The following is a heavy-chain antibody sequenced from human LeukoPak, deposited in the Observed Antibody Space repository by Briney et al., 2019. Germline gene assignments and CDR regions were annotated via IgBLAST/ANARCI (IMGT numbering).Heavy chain of an antibody. Sequence: GGSLRLSYAASGFTVSSNYMSWVRQAPGKGLEWVSVIYSGGSTYYADSVKGRFTISRDNSKNTLYLQMNSLRAEDTAVYYCARDLLSSSWYLVGYYYGMDVWGQGTTVTVSS. CDR3: ARDLLSSSWYLVGYYYGMDV. V-gene: IGHV3-66*01. D-gene: IGHD6-13*01. J-gene: IGHJ6*02. CDR1: GFTVSSNY. CDR2: IYSGGST.